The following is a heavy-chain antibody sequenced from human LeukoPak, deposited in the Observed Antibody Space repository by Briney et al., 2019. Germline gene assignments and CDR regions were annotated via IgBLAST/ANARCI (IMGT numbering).Heavy chain of an antibody. D-gene: IGHD5-24*01. Sequence: ASVKVSCKASGGTFSSYAISWVRQAPGQGLEWMGGIIPIFGTANYAQKFQGRVTITTDESTSTAYMELSSLRSEDTAVYYCARGGGYTPFTFDYWGQGTLVTVSS. CDR1: GGTFSSYA. J-gene: IGHJ4*02. CDR2: IIPIFGTA. CDR3: ARGGGYTPFTFDY. V-gene: IGHV1-69*05.